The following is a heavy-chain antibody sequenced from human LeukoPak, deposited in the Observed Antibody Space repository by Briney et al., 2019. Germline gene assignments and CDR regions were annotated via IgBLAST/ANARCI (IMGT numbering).Heavy chain of an antibody. CDR3: ARSLAVAGTGFLFY. Sequence: ASVNVSCKASGYTFTSYGISWVRQAPGQGLEWMGWVSAYNGNTNYAQKLQGRVTMTTDTSTSTAYMELRSLRSDDTAGYYCARSLAVAGTGFLFYWGQGTLVTVSS. CDR2: VSAYNGNT. J-gene: IGHJ4*02. D-gene: IGHD6-19*01. CDR1: GYTFTSYG. V-gene: IGHV1-18*04.